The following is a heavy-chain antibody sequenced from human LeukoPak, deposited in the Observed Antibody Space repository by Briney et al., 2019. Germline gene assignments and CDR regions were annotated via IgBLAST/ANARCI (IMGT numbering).Heavy chain of an antibody. CDR2: ISAYNGNT. CDR3: ARDRTTYGSGPRYFDL. V-gene: IGHV1-18*04. Sequence: GASVKVSCKASGYTFTSYYMHWVRQAPGQGLEWMGWISAYNGNTNYAQKLQGRVTMTTDTSTSTAYMELRSLRSDDTAVYYCARDRTTYGSGPRYFDLWGRGTLVTVSS. J-gene: IGHJ2*01. D-gene: IGHD3-10*01. CDR1: GYTFTSYY.